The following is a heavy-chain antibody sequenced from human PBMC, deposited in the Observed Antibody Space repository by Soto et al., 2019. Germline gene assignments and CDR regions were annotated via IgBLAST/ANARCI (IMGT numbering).Heavy chain of an antibody. CDR3: ASSAGYTQYYYYGMDV. CDR2: INPSGGST. D-gene: IGHD6-25*01. CDR1: GYTFTSYY. V-gene: IGHV1-46*01. J-gene: IGHJ6*04. Sequence: ASVKVSCKASGYTFTSYYMHWVRQAPGQGLEWMGIINPSGGSTSYAQKFQGRVTMTRDTSTSTVYMELSSLRSEDTAVYYCASSAGYTQYYYYGMDVWGKGTTVTVSS.